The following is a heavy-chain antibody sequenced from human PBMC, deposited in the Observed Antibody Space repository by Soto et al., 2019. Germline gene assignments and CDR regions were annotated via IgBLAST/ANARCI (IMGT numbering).Heavy chain of an antibody. CDR1: GGSISSYY. V-gene: IGHV4-59*01. J-gene: IGHJ4*02. Sequence: QVQLQESGPGLVKPSETLSLTFTVSGGSISSYYWSWILQPPGKGLEWIGYIYYSGSTNYNPSLKSRVTISVDTSKNQFSLKLSSVTAADPAVYYCARGRPTLRYFDWLFHFDYWGQGTLVTVSS. CDR2: IYYSGST. D-gene: IGHD3-9*01. CDR3: ARGRPTLRYFDWLFHFDY.